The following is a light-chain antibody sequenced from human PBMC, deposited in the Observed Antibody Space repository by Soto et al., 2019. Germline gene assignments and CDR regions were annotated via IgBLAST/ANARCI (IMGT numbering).Light chain of an antibody. J-gene: IGLJ7*01. V-gene: IGLV1-44*01. CDR1: SSNIGSNT. CDR3: AAWDDSLNGAV. CDR2: SNN. Sequence: QAVVTQPPSASGTPGQRVTISCSGSSSNIGSNTVNWYQQLPGTAPKLLIYSNNQRPSGVPARFSGSKSGTSASLAISGLQSEDEADYYCAAWDDSLNGAVFGGGTQVTVL.